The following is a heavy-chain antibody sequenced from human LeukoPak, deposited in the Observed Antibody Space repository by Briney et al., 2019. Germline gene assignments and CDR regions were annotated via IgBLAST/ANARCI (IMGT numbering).Heavy chain of an antibody. CDR1: GFTFSSYA. Sequence: GGSLRLSCAASGFTFSSYAMSWVRQAPGKGLEWVSAISGSGGSTYYADSVKGRFTISRDNSKNTLYLQMNSLRAEDTAVYYCAKAVGYCSGGSCYHLIDYWGQATLVTVSS. CDR3: AKAVGYCSGGSCYHLIDY. CDR2: ISGSGGST. D-gene: IGHD2-15*01. V-gene: IGHV3-23*01. J-gene: IGHJ4*02.